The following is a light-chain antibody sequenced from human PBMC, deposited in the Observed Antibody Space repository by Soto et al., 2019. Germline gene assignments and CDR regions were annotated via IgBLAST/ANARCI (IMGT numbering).Light chain of an antibody. Sequence: DIQMTQSPSSVSASVGDRVTITCRASQGINNWLAWYQQKPGKAPKLLIYDASSLESGVPSRFSGSGSGTEFTLTISSLQPDDFATYYCQQYNSYWTFGQGTKVDIK. CDR2: DAS. CDR3: QQYNSYWT. V-gene: IGKV1-5*01. CDR1: QGINNW. J-gene: IGKJ1*01.